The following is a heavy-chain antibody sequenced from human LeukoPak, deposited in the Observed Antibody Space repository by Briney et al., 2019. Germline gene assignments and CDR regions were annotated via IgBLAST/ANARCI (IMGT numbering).Heavy chain of an antibody. CDR2: ISGSGGST. CDR3: AKPVEMATISDAFDI. V-gene: IGHV3-23*01. J-gene: IGHJ3*02. CDR1: GITLSNYG. Sequence: GGSLRLSCVVSGITLSNYGMSWVRQAPGKGLEWVSAISGSGGSTYYADSVKGRFTISRDNSKNTLYLQMNGLRAEDTAVYYCAKPVEMATISDAFDIWGQGTMVTVSS. D-gene: IGHD5-24*01.